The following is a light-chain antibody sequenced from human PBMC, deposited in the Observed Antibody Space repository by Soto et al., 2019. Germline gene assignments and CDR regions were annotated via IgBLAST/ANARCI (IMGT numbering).Light chain of an antibody. CDR1: NRDVGAYNF. J-gene: IGLJ3*02. CDR2: EVS. Sequence: QSALTQPPSASGSPGQSVTISCTGTNRDVGAYNFVSWYRQHPGKAPKLIIYEVSRRPSGVPDRFSGSKSGNTASLTVSGLQAEDEADYHCSSYAGSKSFLLFGGGTKLTV. CDR3: SSYAGSKSFLL. V-gene: IGLV2-8*01.